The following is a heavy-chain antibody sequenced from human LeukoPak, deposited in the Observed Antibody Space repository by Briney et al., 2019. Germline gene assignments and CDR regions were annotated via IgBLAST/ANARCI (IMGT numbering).Heavy chain of an antibody. CDR2: IIPILGIA. Sequence: ASVKVSCKASGGTFSSYAISWVRQAPGQGLEWMGRIIPILGIANYAQKFQGRVTITADKSTSTAYMELSRLRSDDTAVYYCARAEGSGYSVDYWGQGTLVAVSS. V-gene: IGHV1-69*04. CDR1: GGTFSSYA. CDR3: ARAEGSGYSVDY. D-gene: IGHD3-3*01. J-gene: IGHJ4*02.